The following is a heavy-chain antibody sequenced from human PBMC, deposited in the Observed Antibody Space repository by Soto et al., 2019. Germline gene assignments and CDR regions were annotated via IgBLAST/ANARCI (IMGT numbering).Heavy chain of an antibody. CDR3: SGCSGGASHQNSGMGV. CDR2: ISPSTSHI. D-gene: IGHD2-15*01. V-gene: IGHV3-21*01. Sequence: EVHLVESGGGLVKPGGSLRLSCAVSGFTFSSCTMTWVRQAPGKGLEWVSSISPSTSHIYYADSVKGRFTISRDNAKNCVFRQINSLIAEDTAVYYCSGCSGGASHQNSGMGVWGQGTTVTVSS. J-gene: IGHJ6*02. CDR1: GFTFSSCT.